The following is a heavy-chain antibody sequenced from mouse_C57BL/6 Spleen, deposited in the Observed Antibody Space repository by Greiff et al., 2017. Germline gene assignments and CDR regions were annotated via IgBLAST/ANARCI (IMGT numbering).Heavy chain of an antibody. V-gene: IGHV1-50*01. Sequence: QVQLQQPGAELVKPGASVKLSCKASGYTFTSYWMQWVKQRPGQGLEWIGEIDPSDSYTNYNQKFKGKATLTVDPCSSTAYMQLSSLTSEDSAVYYCARSFYDVPFAYWGQGTLVTVSA. CDR3: ARSFYDVPFAY. CDR2: IDPSDSYT. J-gene: IGHJ3*01. CDR1: GYTFTSYW. D-gene: IGHD2-3*01.